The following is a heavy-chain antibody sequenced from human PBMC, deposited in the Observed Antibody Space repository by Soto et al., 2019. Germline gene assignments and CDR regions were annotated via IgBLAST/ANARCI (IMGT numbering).Heavy chain of an antibody. J-gene: IGHJ4*02. Sequence: ASETLSLTCPVASGSISTYYWSWIRQPPGKGLEWIGYIYYTGSTNYNPSLKTRVAISMDTSKNQFSLNLSSVTAADTAVYYCAGAHNWPYFDFWRLGTLVTVSS. CDR2: IYYTGST. CDR1: SGSISTYY. D-gene: IGHD1-20*01. V-gene: IGHV4-59*01. CDR3: AGAHNWPYFDF.